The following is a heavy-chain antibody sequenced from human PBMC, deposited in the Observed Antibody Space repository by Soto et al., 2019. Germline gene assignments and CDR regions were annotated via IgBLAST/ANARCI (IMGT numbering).Heavy chain of an antibody. CDR1: GYTFASYA. CDR2: ISAYNGNT. V-gene: IGHV1-18*01. Sequence: QVQLVQSGAEVKKPGASVKVSCKASGYTFASYAISWMRQAPGQGLEWMGGISAYNGNTNYAQTLQGRVTMTTDTSTSTASIEPRILCSDGTAVYCCARYPPAPDYWGQGTLVTVSS. D-gene: IGHD2-2*01. CDR3: ARYPPAPDY. J-gene: IGHJ4*02.